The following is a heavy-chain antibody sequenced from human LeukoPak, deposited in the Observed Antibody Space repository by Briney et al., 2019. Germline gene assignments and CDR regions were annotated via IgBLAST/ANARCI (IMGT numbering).Heavy chain of an antibody. CDR3: ARAPDYSNYEGWFDP. CDR2: IYYSGST. CDR1: GGSFSGYY. V-gene: IGHV4-31*11. J-gene: IGHJ5*02. D-gene: IGHD4-4*01. Sequence: KTSETLSLTCAVYGGSFSGYYWSWIRQHPGKGLEWIGYIYYSGSTYYNPSLKSRVTISVDTSKNQFSLKLSSVTAADTAVYYCARAPDYSNYEGWFDPWGQGTLVTVSS.